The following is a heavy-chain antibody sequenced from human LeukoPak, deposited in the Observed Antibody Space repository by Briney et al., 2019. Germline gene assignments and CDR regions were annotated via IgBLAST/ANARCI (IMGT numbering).Heavy chain of an antibody. CDR3: ARGPIRILFPGRYYYMDV. CDR2: INHSGST. CDR1: GGSISSSSYY. J-gene: IGHJ6*03. D-gene: IGHD2-21*01. V-gene: IGHV4-39*07. Sequence: SETLSLTCTVSGGSISSSSYYWGWIRQPPGKGLEWIGEINHSGSTYYNPSLKSRVTISVDTSKNQFSLKLSSVTAADTAVYYCARGPIRILFPGRYYYMDVWGKGTTVTVSS.